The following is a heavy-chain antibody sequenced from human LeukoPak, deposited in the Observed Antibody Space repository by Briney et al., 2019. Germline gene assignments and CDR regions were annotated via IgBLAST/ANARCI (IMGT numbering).Heavy chain of an antibody. CDR3: ARPLNYYYYMDV. Sequence: SETLSPTCTVSGDSISSGSYYWGWIRQPPGQGLEWIGSVYYSGSTYYNPSLKSRATISVDTSKNQFSLKLNSVTAADTAVYYCARPLNYYYYMDVWGNGTTVTVSS. V-gene: IGHV4-39*01. J-gene: IGHJ6*03. CDR2: VYYSGST. CDR1: GDSISSGSYY.